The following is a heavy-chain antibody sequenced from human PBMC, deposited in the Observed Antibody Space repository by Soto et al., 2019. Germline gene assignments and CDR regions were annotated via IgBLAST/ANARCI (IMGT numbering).Heavy chain of an antibody. CDR1: GGSISNYF. J-gene: IGHJ4*02. D-gene: IGHD2-15*01. CDR2: AYYSGST. CDR3: AALYCSGGSCNSDY. V-gene: IGHV4-59*01. Sequence: PSETLSLTCTVSGGSISNYFWSWIRQPPGKGLEWIGYAYYSGSTNYNPSLKSRVTISVDKSKNQFSLKLSSVTAADTAVYYCAALYCSGGSCNSDYWGQGTLVTVSS.